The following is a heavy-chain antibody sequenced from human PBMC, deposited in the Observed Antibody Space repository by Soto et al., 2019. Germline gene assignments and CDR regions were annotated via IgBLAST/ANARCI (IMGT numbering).Heavy chain of an antibody. CDR1: GFTVSTKY. D-gene: IGHD3-10*01. Sequence: EVQLVESGGGLIQHGGSLRLSCAASGFTVSTKYMNWVRQAPGRGLEWVSVIYPGGNTYYTDSVKGRFTISRDSSRNTMFLQMNSLRAEDTALYYCAGETYYYGSGNYGWFDPWGQGTLVTVSS. CDR2: IYPGGNT. CDR3: AGETYYYGSGNYGWFDP. V-gene: IGHV3-53*01. J-gene: IGHJ5*02.